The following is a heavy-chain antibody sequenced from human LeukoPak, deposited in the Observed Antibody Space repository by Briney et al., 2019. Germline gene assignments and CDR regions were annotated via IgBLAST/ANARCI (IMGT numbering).Heavy chain of an antibody. CDR1: GESFSGYF. CDR2: SNHFGST. V-gene: IGHV4-34*01. Sequence: SETLALTCAVSGESFSGYFWTWIRQPPGKGLEWIGESNHFGSTDYNPSLKSRVTISVDTSKKQSSLNVRSVTDADTAVYFCARGRLQLWSFPLPYNHYAIDVWGQGTTVTVSS. CDR3: ARGRLQLWSFPLPYNHYAIDV. D-gene: IGHD5-18*01. J-gene: IGHJ6*02.